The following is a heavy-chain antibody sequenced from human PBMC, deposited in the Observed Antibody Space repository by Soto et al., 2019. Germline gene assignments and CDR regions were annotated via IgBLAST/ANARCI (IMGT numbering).Heavy chain of an antibody. CDR1: GGSISRRSYY. Sequence: SETLSLTCTVSGGSISRRSYYWGWIRQPPGKGLEWIGSIYYSGSTYYNPSLKSRVTISVDTSKNQFSLKLSSVTTADTAVYYCACIFSGGYGYGFYYYGMDVWGQGTTVTVSS. CDR2: IYYSGST. V-gene: IGHV4-39*01. J-gene: IGHJ6*02. D-gene: IGHD5-18*01. CDR3: ACIFSGGYGYGFYYYGMDV.